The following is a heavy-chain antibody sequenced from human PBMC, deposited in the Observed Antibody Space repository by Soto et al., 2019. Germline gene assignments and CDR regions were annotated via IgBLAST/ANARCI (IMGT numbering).Heavy chain of an antibody. V-gene: IGHV5-51*01. Sequence: GESLKISCKGSGYSFTSYWIGCVRQMPGKGLEWMVIIYPGDSDTRYSPSFQGQVTISADKPISTAYLQWSSLKASDTAMYYWARHPLDTVTTEGGSYYYYYYGMDVWGQGTMVTVSS. CDR3: ARHPLDTVTTEGGSYYYYYYGMDV. D-gene: IGHD4-17*01. CDR2: IYPGDSDT. CDR1: GYSFTSYW. J-gene: IGHJ6*02.